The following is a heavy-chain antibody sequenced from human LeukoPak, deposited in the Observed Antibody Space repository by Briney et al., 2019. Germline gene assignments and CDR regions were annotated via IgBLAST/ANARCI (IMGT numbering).Heavy chain of an antibody. CDR2: IKRDGSRS. CDR1: GFTFSSYW. Sequence: PGGSLRLPCAPSGFTFSSYWMSWVRQAPGKGLEWVANIKRDGSRSYYVDSVRGRFTISRDNAKNSLYLQMSTLRAEDTAVYYCARDPGGGAFDIWGQGTVVAVSS. D-gene: IGHD3-16*01. V-gene: IGHV3-7*05. J-gene: IGHJ3*02. CDR3: ARDPGGGAFDI.